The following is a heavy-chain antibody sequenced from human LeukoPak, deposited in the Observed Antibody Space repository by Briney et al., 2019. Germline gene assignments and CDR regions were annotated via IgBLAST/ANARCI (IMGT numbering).Heavy chain of an antibody. V-gene: IGHV5-51*01. J-gene: IGHJ6*04. CDR2: IYPGDSHT. Sequence: GESLKISCMGSGYNFTNYWIAWVRQMPGKGLEWMGIIYPGDSHTRYSPSFQGQVTISADKSISTAYLQWSSLKASDTAMYYCFRGIHYGPRLDHYGMDVWGKGTTVTASS. CDR1: GYNFTNYW. D-gene: IGHD3-10*01. CDR3: FRGIHYGPRLDHYGMDV.